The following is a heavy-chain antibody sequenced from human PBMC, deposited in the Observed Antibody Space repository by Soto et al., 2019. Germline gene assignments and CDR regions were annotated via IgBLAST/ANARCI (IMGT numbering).Heavy chain of an antibody. CDR1: GFSFSNYA. CDR3: AKDQGSSWYEIDY. D-gene: IGHD6-13*01. J-gene: IGHJ4*02. V-gene: IGHV3-23*01. CDR2: ISGSGGST. Sequence: EVQLLESGGGLVQPGGSLRLSCAASGFSFSNYAVTWVRQAPGKGLEWVSTISGSGGSTYYADSVKGRFTISRDNSKNTLYLQMNSLRAEDKALYYCAKDQGSSWYEIDYWGQGTLVTVSS.